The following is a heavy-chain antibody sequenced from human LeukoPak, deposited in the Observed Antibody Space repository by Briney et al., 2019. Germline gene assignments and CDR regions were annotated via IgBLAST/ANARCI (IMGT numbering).Heavy chain of an antibody. V-gene: IGHV3-48*01. CDR2: ISRDGTIT. CDR1: GFIFSAFR. J-gene: IGHJ4*02. Sequence: GESLRLSCETSGFIFSAFRMTWVRQAPGKGLEWVAYISRDGTITHYADSVKGRFTVSRDDAKNTLYLQMNSLRAEDTAVYYCARGGGPPYYYESSGSPDYWGQGTLVTVSS. CDR3: ARGGGPPYYYESSGSPDY. D-gene: IGHD3-22*01.